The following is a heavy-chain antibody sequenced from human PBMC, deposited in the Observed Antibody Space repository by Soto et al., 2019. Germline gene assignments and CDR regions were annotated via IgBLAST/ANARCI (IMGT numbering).Heavy chain of an antibody. J-gene: IGHJ6*03. CDR1: GFTFSTYW. CDR2: IKPDGSDK. Sequence: ESGGGLVQPGGSLRLSCAASGFTFSTYWMTWVRQAPGKGLEWVANIKPDGSDKYYVDSVKGRFTISRDNAKNSLYLQMNSLGAEDTAVYYCARDQLELRAYYYYMDVWGKGTTVTVSS. CDR3: ARDQLELRAYYYYMDV. D-gene: IGHD1-7*01. V-gene: IGHV3-7*01.